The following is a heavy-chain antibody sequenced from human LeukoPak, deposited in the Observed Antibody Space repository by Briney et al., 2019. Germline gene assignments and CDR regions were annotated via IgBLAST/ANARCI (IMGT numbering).Heavy chain of an antibody. D-gene: IGHD1-26*01. CDR3: AKDITSGSYLDY. J-gene: IGHJ4*02. V-gene: IGHV3-7*03. CDR2: INHNGNVN. CDR1: GFTFSSYW. Sequence: GGSLRLSCAASGFTFSSYWMNWARQAPGKGLEWVASINHNGNVNYYVDSVKGRFTISRDNAKNSLYLQMNSLRAEDTALYYCAKDITSGSYLDYWGQGTLVTVSS.